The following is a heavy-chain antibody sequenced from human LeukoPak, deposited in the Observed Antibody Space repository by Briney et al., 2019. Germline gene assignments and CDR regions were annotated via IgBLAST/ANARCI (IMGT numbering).Heavy chain of an antibody. Sequence: GASVKVSCKASGHTLTTYGISWVRQAPGQGLEWMGWIRANNGNTKYAPNVQDRLTMTADTSTNTAHLELRSLRSDDTAVFYCARGWELHDWGQGTLVTVSS. CDR1: GHTLTTYG. CDR3: ARGWELHD. J-gene: IGHJ4*02. V-gene: IGHV1-18*01. CDR2: IRANNGNT. D-gene: IGHD1-26*01.